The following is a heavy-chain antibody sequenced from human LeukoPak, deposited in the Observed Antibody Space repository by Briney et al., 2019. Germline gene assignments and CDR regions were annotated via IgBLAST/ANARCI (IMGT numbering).Heavy chain of an antibody. CDR2: ISPNGTDI. CDR3: ARDQYDTWSRRGNFDS. Sequence: GGSLRLSCAASGFIFSDYYMSWIRQSPGKGLEWISYISPNGTDIYSIDSVRGRFIISRDNAKNSLYLQMNSLRAEDTAVFYCARDQYDTWSRRGNFDSWGQGTLVIVSS. D-gene: IGHD3-3*01. J-gene: IGHJ4*02. V-gene: IGHV3-11*01. CDR1: GFIFSDYY.